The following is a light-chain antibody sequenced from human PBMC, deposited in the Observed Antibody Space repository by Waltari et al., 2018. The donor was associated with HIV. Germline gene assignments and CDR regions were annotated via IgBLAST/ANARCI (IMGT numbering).Light chain of an antibody. CDR3: QVWDSSSDRNYV. CDR1: NIGDKS. V-gene: IGLV3-21*02. Sequence: SYILTQPPSVSVAPGQPARITCGGNNIGDKSVHWYQQKPGQAPVLVVYDDRDRPSGIPERFSGSNSGNTATLTISRVEAGDEADYYCQVWDSSSDRNYVFGTGTKVTVL. CDR2: DDR. J-gene: IGLJ1*01.